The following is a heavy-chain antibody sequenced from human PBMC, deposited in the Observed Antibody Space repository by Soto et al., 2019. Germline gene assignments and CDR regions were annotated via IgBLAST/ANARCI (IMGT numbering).Heavy chain of an antibody. D-gene: IGHD6-13*01. CDR1: GFTFSSYG. V-gene: IGHV3-30*18. J-gene: IGHJ6*02. CDR3: AKDGRQQLVRGYYYYYGMGV. Sequence: QVQLVESGGGVVQPGRSLRLSCAASGFTFSSYGMHWVRQAPGKGLEWVAVISYDGSNKYYADSVKGRFTISRDNSKNTLYLQMNSLRAEDTAVYYCAKDGRQQLVRGYYYYYGMGVWGQGTTVTVSS. CDR2: ISYDGSNK.